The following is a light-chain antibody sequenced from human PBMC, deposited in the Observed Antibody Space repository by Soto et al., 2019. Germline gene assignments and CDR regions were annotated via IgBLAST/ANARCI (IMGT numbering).Light chain of an antibody. Sequence: EFVLTQSPGTLSLSPGAIATLSSRASQTVRNNYLAWYQQKPGQAPRLMIYDASSRATGIPDRFSGGGSGTDCTLTISCLQSEDVATYYCQQYYSFPPTFGQGTKVDI. J-gene: IGKJ1*01. V-gene: IGKV3-20*01. CDR1: QTVRNNY. CDR3: QQYYSFPPT. CDR2: DAS.